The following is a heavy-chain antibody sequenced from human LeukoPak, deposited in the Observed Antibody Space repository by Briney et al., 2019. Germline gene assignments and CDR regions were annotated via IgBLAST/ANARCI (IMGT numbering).Heavy chain of an antibody. CDR2: IIPNSGGT. D-gene: IGHD5-18*01. CDR1: GYTFTDYY. Sequence: ASVNVSCKASGYTFTDYYVHWVRQAPGQGLEWMGWIIPNSGGTNYAQKFQGRVTMTRDTSISTAYMDLTSLTSDDTAVYYCATPFTRYGYWGQRTLVTVSS. V-gene: IGHV1-2*02. CDR3: ATPFTRYGY. J-gene: IGHJ4*02.